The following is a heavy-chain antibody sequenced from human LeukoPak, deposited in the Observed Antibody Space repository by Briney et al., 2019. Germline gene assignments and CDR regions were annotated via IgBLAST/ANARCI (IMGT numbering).Heavy chain of an antibody. CDR3: AKDGNVDILAGVWDYYYYYMDV. D-gene: IGHD3-10*01. CDR1: GFTFSRYA. CDR2: IGGLGEST. J-gene: IGHJ6*03. V-gene: IGHV3-23*01. Sequence: GGSLRLSCEASGFTFSRYAMTWVRQAPGKGLEWVSTIGGLGESTNYGDSVKGRFTISRDNSKNTLYLQMNSLRAEDTAVYYCAKDGNVDILAGVWDYYYYYMDVWGKGTTVTVSS.